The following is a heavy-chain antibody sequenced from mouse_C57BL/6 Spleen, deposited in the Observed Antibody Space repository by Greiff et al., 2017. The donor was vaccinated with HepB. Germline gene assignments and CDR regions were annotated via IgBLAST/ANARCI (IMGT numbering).Heavy chain of an antibody. CDR3: ITGRAMDD. CDR1: GFNIKDDY. CDR2: IDPENGDT. V-gene: IGHV14-4*01. Sequence: VQLKESGAELVRPGASVKLSCTASGFNIKDDYMHWVKQRPEQGLEWIGWIDPENGDTEYASKFQGKATITADTSSNTAYLQLSSLTSEDTAVYYCITGRAMDDWGQGTSVTVSS. J-gene: IGHJ4*01.